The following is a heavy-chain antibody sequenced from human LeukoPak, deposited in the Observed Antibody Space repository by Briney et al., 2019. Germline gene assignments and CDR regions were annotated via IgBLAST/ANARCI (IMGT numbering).Heavy chain of an antibody. J-gene: IGHJ4*02. D-gene: IGHD3-3*01. CDR1: GFTFSSYA. Sequence: GGSLRLSCAASGFTFSSYAMSWVRQAPGKGLEGGSAISGSGGSTYYADSVKGRFTISRDNSKNTLYLQMNSLRAEDTAVYYCAKLRFLEWLPSDYWGQGTLVTVSS. CDR2: ISGSGGST. CDR3: AKLRFLEWLPSDY. V-gene: IGHV3-23*01.